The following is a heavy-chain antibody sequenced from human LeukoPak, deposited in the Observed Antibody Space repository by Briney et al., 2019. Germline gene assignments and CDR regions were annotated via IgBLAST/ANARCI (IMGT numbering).Heavy chain of an antibody. Sequence: ASVKVSCKASGYTFTGYYMHWVRQPPGQGLEWMGWINPNSGGTNYAQKFQGRVTMTRDTSINTAYIELSRLRSDDTAVYYCARGGSPLNYCSSTSCYVSAFDIWGQGTMVTVSS. J-gene: IGHJ3*02. D-gene: IGHD2-2*01. CDR3: ARGGSPLNYCSSTSCYVSAFDI. CDR1: GYTFTGYY. CDR2: INPNSGGT. V-gene: IGHV1-2*02.